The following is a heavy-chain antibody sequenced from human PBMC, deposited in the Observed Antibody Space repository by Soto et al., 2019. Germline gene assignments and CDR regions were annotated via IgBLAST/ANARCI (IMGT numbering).Heavy chain of an antibody. CDR2: ISSSSRTI. V-gene: IGHV3-48*02. CDR1: GFTFSSYS. Sequence: VQLVESGGGLVQPGGSLRLSCAASGFTFSSYSMNWVRQAPGKGLEWVSYISSSSRTIYYADSVKGRFTISRDNAKNSLYVQMNSLRDEDTAVYYCAREGDYYYDTSGYYFDYWGQGALVTVSS. D-gene: IGHD3-22*01. J-gene: IGHJ4*02. CDR3: AREGDYYYDTSGYYFDY.